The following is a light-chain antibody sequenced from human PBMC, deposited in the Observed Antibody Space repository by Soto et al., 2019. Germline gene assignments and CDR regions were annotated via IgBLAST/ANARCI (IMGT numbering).Light chain of an antibody. CDR2: KAS. CDR1: QSISSW. J-gene: IGKJ1*01. Sequence: DIQMTQSPATLSASVGDRVLLTCRASQSISSWLAWYQQKPGKAPKLLIYKASTLESGVPSNFSGSGSGTEFTLTISSLQPEDFATYYCQQYNSYPWTFGQGTKVDIK. V-gene: IGKV1-5*03. CDR3: QQYNSYPWT.